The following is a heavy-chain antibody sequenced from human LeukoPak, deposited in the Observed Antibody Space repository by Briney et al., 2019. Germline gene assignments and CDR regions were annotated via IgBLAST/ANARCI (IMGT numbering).Heavy chain of an antibody. CDR1: GFTFSSYW. J-gene: IGHJ4*02. D-gene: IGHD5-24*01. Sequence: PGGSLRLSCAASGFTFSSYWMSWVRQAPGKGLEWVANIKQDGSEKYYVDSVKGRFTISRDNAKNSLYLQMNSLRAEDTAVYYCARIHGLQFGLFDYWGQGTLVTVSS. CDR2: IKQDGSEK. CDR3: ARIHGLQFGLFDY. V-gene: IGHV3-7*01.